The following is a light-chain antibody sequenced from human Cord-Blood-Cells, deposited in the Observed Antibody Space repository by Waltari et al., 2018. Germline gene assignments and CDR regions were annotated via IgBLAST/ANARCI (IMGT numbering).Light chain of an antibody. J-gene: IGLJ2*01. CDR3: AAWDDSLSAVV. Sequence: QSVLPPPTSAPGTPRRRVTISCSRSNSNIGSNYVYWYQQLPGTAPKLLIYRNNQRPSGVPDRFSGSKSGTSASLAISGLRSEDEADYYCAAWDDSLSAVVFGGGTKLTVL. V-gene: IGLV1-47*01. CDR2: RNN. CDR1: NSNIGSNY.